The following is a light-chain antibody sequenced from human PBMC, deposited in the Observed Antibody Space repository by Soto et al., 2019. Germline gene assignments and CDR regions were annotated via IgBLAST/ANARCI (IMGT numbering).Light chain of an antibody. V-gene: IGLV3-27*01. Sequence: SYELTQPSSVSVSPGRTARITCSGDVLAKKYARWFQQKPGQAPVLVIYKDSERPSGIPERFSGSSPGTTVTLTISGAQVEDEADYYCYSAADNNRVFGGGTKLTVL. CDR3: YSAADNNRV. CDR2: KDS. CDR1: VLAKKY. J-gene: IGLJ3*02.